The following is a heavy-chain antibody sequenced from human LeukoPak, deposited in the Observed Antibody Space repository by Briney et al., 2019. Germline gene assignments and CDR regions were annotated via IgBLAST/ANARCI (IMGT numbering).Heavy chain of an antibody. CDR1: ADTFSRYA. CDR3: ATGPCRSDRSGFYYYYMDV. D-gene: IGHD1-14*01. J-gene: IGHJ6*03. V-gene: IGHV1-69*06. Sequence: GSSVKVSCKTSADTFSRYALNWVRQAPGQGLEWMGRIVPMLETAHYAPRFQGRVTITADRSTTTGYMELRHLTSDDAAVYFCATGPCRSDRSGFYYYYMDVWGKGTTVTVSS. CDR2: IVPMLETA.